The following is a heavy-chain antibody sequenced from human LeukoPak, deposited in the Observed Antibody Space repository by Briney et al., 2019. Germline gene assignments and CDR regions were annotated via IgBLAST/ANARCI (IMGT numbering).Heavy chain of an antibody. CDR2: IYYSGST. Sequence: PSGTLSLTCTVSGGSISSGGYYWSWIRQHPGRGLEWIGYIYYSGSTYYNPSLKSRVTISVDTSKNQFSLKLSSVTAADTAVYYCAWSLGELSASPYYYGMDVWGQGTTVTVSS. V-gene: IGHV4-31*03. D-gene: IGHD3-16*02. J-gene: IGHJ6*02. CDR1: GGSISSGGYY. CDR3: AWSLGELSASPYYYGMDV.